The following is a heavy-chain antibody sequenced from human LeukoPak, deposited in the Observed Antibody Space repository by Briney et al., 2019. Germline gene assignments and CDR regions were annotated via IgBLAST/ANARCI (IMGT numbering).Heavy chain of an antibody. J-gene: IGHJ4*02. CDR2: INPSGGST. D-gene: IGHD3-9*01. CDR1: GYTFTSYY. V-gene: IGHV1-46*01. Sequence: ASVKVSCKASGYTFTSYYMHWVRQAPGQGLEWMGIINPSGGSTSYAQKFQGRVTMTRNTSISTAYMELSSLRSEDAAVYYCARERVLRYFDWLSKDAFDYWGQGTLVTVSS. CDR3: ARERVLRYFDWLSKDAFDY.